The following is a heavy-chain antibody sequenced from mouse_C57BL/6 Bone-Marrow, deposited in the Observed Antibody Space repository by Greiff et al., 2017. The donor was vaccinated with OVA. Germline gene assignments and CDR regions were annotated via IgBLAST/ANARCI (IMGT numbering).Heavy chain of an antibody. V-gene: IGHV14-3*01. CDR2: IDPANDNT. J-gene: IGHJ4*01. CDR1: GFNIKNTY. CDR3: ARGSCGSSFDAMDY. D-gene: IGHD1-1*01. Sequence: VQLQQSVAELVRPGASVKLSCTASGFNIKNTYMHWVKQRPEQGLEWIGRIDPANDNTKYAPKFQGKATMTADTSSNTAYLQLSSLSSEDTAVYGCARGSCGSSFDAMDYWGQGTSVTVSS.